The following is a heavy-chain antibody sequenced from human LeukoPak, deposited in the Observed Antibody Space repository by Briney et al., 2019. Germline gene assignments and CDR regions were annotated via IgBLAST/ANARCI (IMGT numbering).Heavy chain of an antibody. V-gene: IGHV4-34*01. Sequence: SETLSLTCAVYGGSFSGYYWSWIRQPPGKGLEWIGEINHSGSTNYNPSLKSRVTISVDTSKNQFSLKLSSVTAADTAVYYCVGTVIREGDYWGQGTLVTVSS. D-gene: IGHD4-17*01. J-gene: IGHJ4*02. CDR2: INHSGST. CDR1: GGSFSGYY. CDR3: VGTVIREGDY.